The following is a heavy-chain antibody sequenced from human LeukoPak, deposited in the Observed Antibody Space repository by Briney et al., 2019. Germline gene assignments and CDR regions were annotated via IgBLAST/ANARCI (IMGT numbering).Heavy chain of an antibody. J-gene: IGHJ4*02. CDR2: ISYDGSNK. CDR1: GFTFSSYG. V-gene: IGHV3-30*18. CDR3: AKGYDFWSDY. Sequence: PGGSLRLSCAASGFTFSSYGMNWVRQAPGKGLEWVAVISYDGSNKYYADSVKGRFTISRDNSKNTLYLQMNSLRAEDTAVYYCAKGYDFWSDYWGQGTLATVSS. D-gene: IGHD3-3*01.